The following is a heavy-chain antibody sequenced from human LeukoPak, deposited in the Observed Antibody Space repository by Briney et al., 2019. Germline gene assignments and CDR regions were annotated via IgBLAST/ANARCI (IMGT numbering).Heavy chain of an antibody. D-gene: IGHD1-1*01. CDR3: ARLQVDSWFDP. CDR1: GGSFNTHY. V-gene: IGHV4-59*11. J-gene: IGHJ5*02. CDR2: IYYSGST. Sequence: SETLSLTCTVSGGSFNTHYWNWIRQPPGKGLEWIGYIYYSGSTNYNPSLKSRVTISVDTSKNEFSLKLNSVTAADTAVYYCARLQVDSWFDPWGQGTLVTVSS.